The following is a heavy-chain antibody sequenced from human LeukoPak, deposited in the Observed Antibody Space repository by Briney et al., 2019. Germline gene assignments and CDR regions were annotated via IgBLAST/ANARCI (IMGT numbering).Heavy chain of an antibody. CDR3: ARDYYDSSGYRFQH. Sequence: GASVKVSCKASGGTFSSCAISWVRQAPGQGLEWMGRIIPIFGTANYAQKFQGRVTITTDESTSTAYMELSSLRSEDTAVYYCARDYYDSSGYRFQHWGQGTLVTVSS. CDR1: GGTFSSCA. CDR2: IIPIFGTA. V-gene: IGHV1-69*05. J-gene: IGHJ1*01. D-gene: IGHD3-22*01.